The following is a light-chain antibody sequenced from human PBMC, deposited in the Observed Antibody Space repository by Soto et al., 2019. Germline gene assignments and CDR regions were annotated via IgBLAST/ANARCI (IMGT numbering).Light chain of an antibody. V-gene: IGKV1-5*03. CDR2: KAS. Sequence: DIERTQSPSTLSASVGDRVAITCRASQSISSWLAWYQQKPGKAPKLLIYKASSLESGVPSRFSGSGSGTDFTLNISSLQPDDFATYYRQQYNSSFSFGQWTKVDIX. CDR1: QSISSW. CDR3: QQYNSSFS. J-gene: IGKJ1*01.